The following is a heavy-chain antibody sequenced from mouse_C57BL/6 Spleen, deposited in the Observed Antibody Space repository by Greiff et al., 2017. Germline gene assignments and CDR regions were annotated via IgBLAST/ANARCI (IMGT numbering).Heavy chain of an antibody. CDR1: GFSLTSYG. Sequence: QVQLKQSGPGLVQPSQSLSITCTVSGFSLTSYGVHWVRQSPGKGLEWLGVIWRGGSTDYNAAFMSRLSITKDNSKSQVLFKMNSLQADDTAIYCCAKYYGSSYEYFDVWGTGTAVTVSS. V-gene: IGHV2-5*01. CDR3: AKYYGSSYEYFDV. CDR2: IWRGGST. D-gene: IGHD1-1*01. J-gene: IGHJ1*03.